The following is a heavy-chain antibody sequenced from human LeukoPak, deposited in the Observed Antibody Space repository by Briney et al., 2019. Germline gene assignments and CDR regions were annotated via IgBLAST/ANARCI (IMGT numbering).Heavy chain of an antibody. Sequence: GGSLRLSCAASGFTFDDYAMHWVRQAPGKGLEWVSLISGDGGSTHYADSVKGRFTISRDNSKNSLYLQMNSLRTEDTALYYCAKDDKQQLSTDYWGQGTLVTVSS. CDR2: ISGDGGST. J-gene: IGHJ4*02. D-gene: IGHD6-13*01. V-gene: IGHV3-43*02. CDR1: GFTFDDYA. CDR3: AKDDKQQLSTDY.